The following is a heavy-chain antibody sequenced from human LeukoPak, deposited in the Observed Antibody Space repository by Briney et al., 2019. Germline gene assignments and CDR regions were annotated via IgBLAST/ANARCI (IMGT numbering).Heavy chain of an antibody. CDR1: GFTFGDYA. CDR3: TKDLRPLTYYYGSGSYTFDC. V-gene: IGHV3-49*04. CDR2: IRSKSYGGTT. J-gene: IGHJ4*02. D-gene: IGHD3-10*01. Sequence: PGGSLRLSCTASGFTFGDYAMSWVRQAPGKGLEWVGFIRSKSYGGTTEYAASVKGRFTISRDDSKNIAYLQMNSLKTEDTAVYYCTKDLRPLTYYYGSGSYTFDCWGQGTLVTVS.